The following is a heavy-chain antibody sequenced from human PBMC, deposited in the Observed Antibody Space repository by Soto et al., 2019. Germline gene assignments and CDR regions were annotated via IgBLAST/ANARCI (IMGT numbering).Heavy chain of an antibody. CDR1: CGSSSGWY. CDR2: ISSGIT. D-gene: IGHD1-26*01. V-gene: IGHV4-34*01. Sequence: SETLSLTCAVYCGSSSGWYWTWILHSPVKGLEWIGEISSGITNYNPSLKSRVTISADTSKNQFSLKLSSVTAADTAVYYCARGPYSRGVGATNPSHWGQGTPVTVSS. CDR3: ARGPYSRGVGATNPSH. J-gene: IGHJ4*02.